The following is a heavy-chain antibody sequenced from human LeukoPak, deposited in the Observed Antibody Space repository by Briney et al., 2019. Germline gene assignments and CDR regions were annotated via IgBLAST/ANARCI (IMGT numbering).Heavy chain of an antibody. V-gene: IGHV3-7*01. D-gene: IGHD2-2*01. J-gene: IGHJ4*02. CDR2: IKEDGSEK. CDR1: GFTFSSYW. CDR3: ARETDSTLFDY. Sequence: GGSLRLSCAASGFTFSSYWMSWVRQAPGKGLEWVANIKEDGSEKYYVDSVKGRFTISRDNAKNPLYLQMNSLRAEDTAVYYCARETDSTLFDYWGQGTLVTVSS.